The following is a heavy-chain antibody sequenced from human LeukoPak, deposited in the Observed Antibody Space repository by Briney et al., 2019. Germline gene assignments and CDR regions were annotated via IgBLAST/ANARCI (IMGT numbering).Heavy chain of an antibody. CDR2: INHSGST. CDR1: GGSFSGYY. D-gene: IGHD6-13*01. J-gene: IGHJ4*02. V-gene: IGHV4-34*01. CDR3: ARFISAGGPDY. Sequence: KPSETLSLTCAVYGGSFSGYYWSWIRQPPGKGLEWIGEINHSGSTNYNPSLKSRITILVDKSMNQFSLKLNSVTAADSAVYYCARFISAGGPDYWGRGILVTVSS.